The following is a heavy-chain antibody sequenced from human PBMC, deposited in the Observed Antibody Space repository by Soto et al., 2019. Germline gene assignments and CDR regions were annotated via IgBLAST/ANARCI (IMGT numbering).Heavy chain of an antibody. V-gene: IGHV1-2*04. CDR1: GYTFTGYY. CDR2: INPNSGGT. J-gene: IGHJ3*02. Sequence: ASVKVSCKASGYTFTGYYMHWVRQAPGQGLEWMGWINPNSGGTNYAQKFQGWVTMTRDTSISTAYMELSRLRSDDTAVYYLARDETGDEGTDFDIWGQGTMVTVSS. D-gene: IGHD7-27*01. CDR3: ARDETGDEGTDFDI.